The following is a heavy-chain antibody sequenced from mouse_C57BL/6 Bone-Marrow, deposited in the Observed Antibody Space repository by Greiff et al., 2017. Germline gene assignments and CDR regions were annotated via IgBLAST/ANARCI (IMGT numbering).Heavy chain of an antibody. D-gene: IGHD2-5*01. V-gene: IGHV2-6*01. Sequence: VHLVESGPGLVAPSQSLSITCTVSGFSLTSYGVDWVRQSPGKGLEWLGVIWGVGSTNYNSALKSRLSISKDNSKSQVFLKMNSLQTDDTAMYYCASDRSNYGDGFAYWGQGTLVTVSA. CDR1: GFSLTSYG. CDR3: ASDRSNYGDGFAY. J-gene: IGHJ3*01. CDR2: IWGVGST.